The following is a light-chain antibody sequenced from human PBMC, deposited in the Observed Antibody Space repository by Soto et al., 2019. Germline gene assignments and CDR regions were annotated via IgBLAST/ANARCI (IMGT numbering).Light chain of an antibody. J-gene: IGLJ3*02. CDR3: LLHYCTSPPV. Sequence: QTVVTQEPSLTVSPGGTVTLTCASSTGPVTNAYYPNWFQQKPGHAPRTLIYSTNNRHSWTPARFSGSLLGGKAALTLSGVQPEDEAEYYCLLHYCTSPPVFGGGTKVTVL. V-gene: IGLV7-43*01. CDR2: STN. CDR1: TGPVTNAYY.